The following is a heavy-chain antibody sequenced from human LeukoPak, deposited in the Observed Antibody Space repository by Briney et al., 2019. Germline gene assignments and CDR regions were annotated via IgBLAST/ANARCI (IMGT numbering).Heavy chain of an antibody. CDR2: INPNSGGT. CDR3: ARWCIAAAGTVCYYYGMDV. CDR1: GYTFTGYY. V-gene: IGHV1-2*02. D-gene: IGHD6-13*01. J-gene: IGHJ6*02. Sequence: ASVKVSCKASGYTFTGYYMHWVRQAPGRGLEWMGWINPNSGGTNYAQKFQGRVTMNRDTSISTAYMELSSLRSEDTAVYYCARWCIAAAGTVCYYYGMDVWGQGTTVTVSS.